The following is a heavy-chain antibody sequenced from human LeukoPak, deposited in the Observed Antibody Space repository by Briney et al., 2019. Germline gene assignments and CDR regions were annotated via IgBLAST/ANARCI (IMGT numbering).Heavy chain of an antibody. CDR1: GGSIRSYY. Sequence: SETLSLTCTVSGGSIRSYYWSWIQQPPAKGLSRIGCIYYRGSTNYNPSLKSRVAISVDTAKNQFSLKLSSVTAVDTAVYYRARDNPRIKNAFDIWGQGTMVTVSS. CDR2: IYYRGST. D-gene: IGHD3-10*01. J-gene: IGHJ3*02. CDR3: ARDNPRIKNAFDI. V-gene: IGHV4-59*01.